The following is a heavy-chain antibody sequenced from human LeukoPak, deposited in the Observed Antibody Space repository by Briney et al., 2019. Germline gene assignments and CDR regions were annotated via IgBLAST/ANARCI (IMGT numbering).Heavy chain of an antibody. D-gene: IGHD5-12*01. J-gene: IGHJ4*02. CDR1: GFILSDYY. Sequence: PGGSLRLSCAASGFILSDYYMSWIRQAPGKGLEWVSYITSSSGYTNYADFLKGRFTISRDNAKKSLYLQMNSLRAEDTAVYYCARDISGYFYAYGYWGQGTLVSVSS. CDR2: ITSSSGYT. V-gene: IGHV3-11*05. CDR3: ARDISGYFYAYGY.